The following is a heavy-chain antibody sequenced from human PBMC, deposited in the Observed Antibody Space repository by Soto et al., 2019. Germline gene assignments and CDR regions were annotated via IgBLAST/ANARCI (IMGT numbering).Heavy chain of an antibody. D-gene: IGHD3-10*01. V-gene: IGHV3-15*07. CDR2: IKSKTDGGTT. CDR1: GFTFNNTW. J-gene: IGHJ4*02. CDR3: TTGRSGSYY. Sequence: EVQLVESGGGLVKPGGSLTLSCAASGFTFNNTWMNGVRQAPGKGLEWVGRIKSKTDGGTTDYTAPVKGRFTISSGDSNNTLYLPMNSLKTEDTAVYYCTTGRSGSYYWGQGTLVTVSS.